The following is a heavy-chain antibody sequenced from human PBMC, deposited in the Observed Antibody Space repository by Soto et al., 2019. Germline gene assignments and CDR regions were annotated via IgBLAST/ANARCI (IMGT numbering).Heavy chain of an antibody. Sequence: GGALRLACAASGFTFSSYGMHWVRQAPGKGLEWVAVISYDGSNKYYADSVKGRFTISRDNSKNTLYLQMNSLRAEDTAVYYCAKEDLQPVAGTSYFDYWGQGTLVTVSS. D-gene: IGHD6-19*01. CDR2: ISYDGSNK. V-gene: IGHV3-30*18. J-gene: IGHJ4*02. CDR3: AKEDLQPVAGTSYFDY. CDR1: GFTFSSYG.